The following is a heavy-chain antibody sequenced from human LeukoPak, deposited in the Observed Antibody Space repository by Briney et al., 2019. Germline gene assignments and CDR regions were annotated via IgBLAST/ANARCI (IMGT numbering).Heavy chain of an antibody. Sequence: SETLSLTCTVSGGSISSYYWSWVRQPPGRVLEWVGYISYSGSTNYNPSLKTRVTISVYTSKNQFSLKLSSVTAADTAVYYCARGSIPTLVGGYVTFDPWGQGTLVAVYS. J-gene: IGHJ5*02. CDR2: ISYSGST. CDR3: ARGSIPTLVGGYVTFDP. D-gene: IGHD5-12*01. CDR1: GGSISSYY. V-gene: IGHV4-59*01.